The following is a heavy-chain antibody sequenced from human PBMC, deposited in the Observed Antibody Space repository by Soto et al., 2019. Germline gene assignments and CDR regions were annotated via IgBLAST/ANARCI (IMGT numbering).Heavy chain of an antibody. J-gene: IGHJ5*02. Sequence: QVQLQESGPGLVKPSQTLSLTCTVSGGSISSGGYYWSWIRQHPGKGLEWIGYIYYSGSTYYNPSLKSRVTISVDTSKNQFSLTLSSVTAADTAVYYCARDKTGTTMGPHWWFDPWGQGTLVTVSS. V-gene: IGHV4-31*03. D-gene: IGHD1-7*01. CDR1: GGSISSGGYY. CDR2: IYYSGST. CDR3: ARDKTGTTMGPHWWFDP.